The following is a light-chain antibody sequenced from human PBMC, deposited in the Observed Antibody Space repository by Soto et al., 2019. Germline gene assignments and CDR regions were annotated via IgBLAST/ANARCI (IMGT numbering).Light chain of an antibody. V-gene: IGLV1-40*01. CDR3: NSYDSSRSQV. CDR1: SCDVGAGYD. J-gene: IGLJ2*01. Sequence: QSVLTQPTSVSGSPGQWVTISCTGSSCDVGAGYDVYWYQQLPGTAPKLLIYGNSNRPSGVPDRFSGSKSGNSASLTITGLQAEDEADYYCNSYDSSRSQVFVRGTKLTVL. CDR2: GNS.